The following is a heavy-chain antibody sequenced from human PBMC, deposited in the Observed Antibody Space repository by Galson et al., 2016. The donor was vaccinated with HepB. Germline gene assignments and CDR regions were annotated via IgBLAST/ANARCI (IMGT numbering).Heavy chain of an antibody. D-gene: IGHD3-3*01. V-gene: IGHV1-69*13. CDR2: IIPIFGTA. J-gene: IGHJ6*02. Sequence: SVKVSCKASGGTFSSYAISWVRQAPGQGLEWMGGIIPIFGTANYAQKFQGRVTITADESTSTAYMELSSLRSEDTAVYYCARGLGTIFGVVITDYYYYGMGVWGQGTTVTVSS. CDR1: GGTFSSYA. CDR3: ARGLGTIFGVVITDYYYYGMGV.